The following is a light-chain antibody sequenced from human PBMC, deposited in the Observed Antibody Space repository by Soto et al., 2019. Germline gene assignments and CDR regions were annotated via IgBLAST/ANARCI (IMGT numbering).Light chain of an antibody. CDR1: QSVGAQ. CDR3: QQRNDWGS. V-gene: IGKV3-11*01. Sequence: EVVLTQYPASLSLSPGERATLSCRASQSVGAQFAWYQQKPGQSPRLLIYGASNRTSGISARFSGSGSGTDFTLTITNLEPDDSAVYYCQQRNDWGSFGGGTRVEIK. CDR2: GAS. J-gene: IGKJ4*01.